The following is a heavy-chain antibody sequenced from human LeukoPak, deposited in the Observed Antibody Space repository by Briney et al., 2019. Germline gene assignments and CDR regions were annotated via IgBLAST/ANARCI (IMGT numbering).Heavy chain of an antibody. CDR1: GFAFSAYA. J-gene: IGHJ4*02. CDR3: AKGGAYYYGSGRDY. CDR2: ISPTGDST. V-gene: IGHV3-64*04. Sequence: PGGSLRLSCSASGFAFSAYAMHWVRQAPGKGLQYVSAISPTGDSTYYADSVKGRFAISRDNSKNTLYLQMNSLRAEDTAVYYCAKGGAYYYGSGRDYWGQGTLVTVSS. D-gene: IGHD3-10*01.